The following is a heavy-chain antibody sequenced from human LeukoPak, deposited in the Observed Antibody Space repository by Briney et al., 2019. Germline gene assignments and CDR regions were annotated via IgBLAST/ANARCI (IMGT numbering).Heavy chain of an antibody. Sequence: SQTLSFTCAISGDSVSSNSAAWHWIRQSPSRGLEWLGRTYYRSKWYNDYAVSVKSRITINPDTSKNQLSLHLNSVTPEDTAVYYCTSLGVGGAFDIWGQGTMVTVSS. CDR3: TSLGVGGAFDI. CDR1: GDSVSSNSAA. D-gene: IGHD3-3*01. CDR2: TYYRSKWYN. V-gene: IGHV6-1*01. J-gene: IGHJ3*02.